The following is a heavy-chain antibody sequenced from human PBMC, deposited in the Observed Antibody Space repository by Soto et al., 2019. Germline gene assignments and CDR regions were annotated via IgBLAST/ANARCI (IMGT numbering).Heavy chain of an antibody. Sequence: EVQLVESGGGLVKPGGSLRLSCAASAFTFSSYSMNWVRQAPGKGLEWVSSISSSSSYIYYADSVKGRFTISRDNAKNSLYLQMNSLRAEDTAVYYCATSPRELDHSNMGYWGQGTLVTVSS. CDR1: AFTFSSYS. J-gene: IGHJ4*02. V-gene: IGHV3-21*01. CDR2: ISSSSSYI. CDR3: ATSPRELDHSNMGY. D-gene: IGHD1-1*01.